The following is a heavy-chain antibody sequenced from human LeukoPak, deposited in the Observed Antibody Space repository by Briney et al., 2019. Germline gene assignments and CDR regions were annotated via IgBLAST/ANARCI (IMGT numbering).Heavy chain of an antibody. J-gene: IGHJ4*02. Sequence: PSETLSLTCTVSGGSISGYYWSWIRQPPGKGLEWIGYIYTSGSTNYNPSLKSRVTISVDTSKNQFSLKLSSVTAADTAVYYCARGTGGSSCSHWGQGTLVTVSS. D-gene: IGHD6-13*01. CDR2: IYTSGST. V-gene: IGHV4-4*09. CDR3: ARGTGGSSCSH. CDR1: GGSISGYY.